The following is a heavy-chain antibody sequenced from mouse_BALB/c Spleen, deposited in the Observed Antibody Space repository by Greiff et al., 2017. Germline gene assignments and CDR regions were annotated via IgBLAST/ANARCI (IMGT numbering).Heavy chain of an antibody. CDR1: GFSLTSYG. CDR2: IWRGGST. CDR3: AKPLGSSFYWYFDV. Sequence: VMLVESGPSLVQPSQSLSITCTVSGFSLTSYGVHWVRQSPGKGLEWLGVIWRGGSTDYNAAFMSRLSITKDNSKSQVFFKMNSLQADDTAIYYCAKPLGSSFYWYFDVWGAGTTVTVSS. D-gene: IGHD1-1*01. V-gene: IGHV2-5-1*01. J-gene: IGHJ1*01.